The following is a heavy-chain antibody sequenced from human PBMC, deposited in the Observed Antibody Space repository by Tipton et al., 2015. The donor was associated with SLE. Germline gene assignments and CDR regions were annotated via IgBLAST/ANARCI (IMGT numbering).Heavy chain of an antibody. CDR3: VRKGYDSRCYY. CDR2: IYPGDSDI. J-gene: IGHJ4*02. D-gene: IGHD3-22*01. Sequence: QLVQSGAEVKKPGESMKITCKGSGYSFTSYWIGWVRQMPGKGLEWMGIIYPGDSDIRYSPSFQGQVTISADKSLTTAYLQWSSLKASESAMYYCVRKGYDSRCYYWGQGTLVTVSS. CDR1: GYSFTSYW. V-gene: IGHV5-51*03.